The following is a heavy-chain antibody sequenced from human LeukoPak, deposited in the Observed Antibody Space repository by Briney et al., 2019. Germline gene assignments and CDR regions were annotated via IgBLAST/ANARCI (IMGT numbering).Heavy chain of an antibody. D-gene: IGHD6-13*01. CDR3: AKDQKGIAAAALDY. CDR2: ISGSGGST. J-gene: IGHJ4*02. CDR1: GFTFSSYA. V-gene: IGHV3-23*01. Sequence: GGSLRLSCAASGFTFSSYAMSWVRQAPGKGLEWVSAISGSGGSTYYADSVKGRFTVSRDNSKNTLYLQMNSLRAEDTAVYYCAKDQKGIAAAALDYWGQGTLVTVSS.